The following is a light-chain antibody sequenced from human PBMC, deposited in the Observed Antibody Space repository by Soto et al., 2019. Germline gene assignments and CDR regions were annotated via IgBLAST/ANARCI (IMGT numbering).Light chain of an antibody. CDR1: SSNVGFNA. J-gene: IGLJ1*01. V-gene: IGLV1-44*01. Sequence: QSVLTQPPSASGAPGQRVTLSCVGGSSNVGFNAVNWYQQLPGAAPKLLVHGNSQRPSGVPDRFSGSKSGTSASLAIIGLRTEDEADYYCLSYAGTAYVFGTGTKVTVL. CDR2: GNS. CDR3: LSYAGTAYV.